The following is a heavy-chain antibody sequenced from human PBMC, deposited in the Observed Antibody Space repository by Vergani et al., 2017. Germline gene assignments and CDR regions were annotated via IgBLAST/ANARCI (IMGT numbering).Heavy chain of an antibody. CDR2: IFSNDEK. CDR3: ARTSRRYGGGWRFDA. D-gene: IGHD3-10*01. J-gene: IGHJ5*02. V-gene: IGHV2-26*01. CDR1: GFSLSNARMG. Sequence: QVTLKEPGPVLVKPTETLTLTCTVSGFSLSNARMGVSWIRQPPGKALEWLSHIFSNDEKTYSTSLKSRLTISKDTSKSQVVLTMTNMDPVDTATYYCARTSRRYGGGWRFDAWGEGSLVTVSS.